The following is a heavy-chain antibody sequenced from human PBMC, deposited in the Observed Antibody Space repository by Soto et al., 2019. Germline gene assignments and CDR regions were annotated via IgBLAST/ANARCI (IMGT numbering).Heavy chain of an antibody. CDR1: GYIFSRND. V-gene: IGHV1-3*05. CDR2: MNAGNGNT. CDR3: ARAAGMVALDY. Sequence: QVQLVQSGAEEKKPGASVKVSCKASGYIFSRNDIHWVRQAPGQRLEWMGWMNAGNGNTRYSREFQARVTFTRDTPASPGYMELSSLRSEDTAVYYCARAAGMVALDYWGQGTLVTVSS. J-gene: IGHJ4*02. D-gene: IGHD5-18*01.